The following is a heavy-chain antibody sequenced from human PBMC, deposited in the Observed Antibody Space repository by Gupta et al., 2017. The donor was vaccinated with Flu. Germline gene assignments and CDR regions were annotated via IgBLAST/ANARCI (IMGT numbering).Heavy chain of an antibody. Sequence: MPGKGLEWMGILYPGVSDTRYSPSFQGQVIISADKSIDTAYLQWSTLKASDTATYYCARHSKIGGTFHYGMDVWGQGTTVTVSS. D-gene: IGHD2-15*01. CDR3: ARHSKIGGTFHYGMDV. CDR2: LYPGVSDT. J-gene: IGHJ6*02. V-gene: IGHV5-51*01.